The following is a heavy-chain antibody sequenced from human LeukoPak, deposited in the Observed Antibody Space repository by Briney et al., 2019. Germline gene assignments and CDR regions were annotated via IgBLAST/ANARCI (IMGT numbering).Heavy chain of an antibody. CDR2: MNPNSGNT. V-gene: IGHV1-8*01. CDR1: GYTFTRYE. Sequence: ATLKVCCKASGYTFTRYEINWVRQAAGQGLEWMGWMNPNSGNTGYAQKFQGRVTMTRNTSISTAYMELSSLRSEDTAVYYCARFSYDYVWGSYRRFDYWGQGTLVTVSS. J-gene: IGHJ4*02. CDR3: ARFSYDYVWGSYRRFDY. D-gene: IGHD3-16*02.